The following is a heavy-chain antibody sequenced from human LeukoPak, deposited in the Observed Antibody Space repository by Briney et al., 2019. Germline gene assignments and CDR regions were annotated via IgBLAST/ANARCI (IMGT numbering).Heavy chain of an antibody. J-gene: IGHJ6*02. V-gene: IGHV3-23*01. CDR3: AKDNGSGWSYSYYYYGMDV. Sequence: GGSLRLSCAASGFTFSSYAMSWVRQAPGKGLEWVSAISGSGGSTYYADSVKGRFTISRDNSKNTLYLQMNSLRAEDTAVYYCAKDNGSGWSYSYYYYGMDVWGQGTTVTVFS. CDR1: GFTFSSYA. D-gene: IGHD6-19*01. CDR2: ISGSGGST.